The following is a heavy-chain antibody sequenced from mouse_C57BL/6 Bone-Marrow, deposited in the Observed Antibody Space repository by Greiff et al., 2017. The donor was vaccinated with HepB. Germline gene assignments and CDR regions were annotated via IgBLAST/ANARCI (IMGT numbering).Heavy chain of an antibody. Sequence: QVQLKQPGAELVKPGASVKLSCKASGYTFTSYWMHWVKQRPGQGLEWIGMIHPNSGSTNYNEKFKSKATLTVDKSSSTAYMQLSSLTSEDSAVYYCARWSTGWFAYWGQGTLVTVSA. CDR2: IHPNSGST. V-gene: IGHV1-64*01. J-gene: IGHJ3*01. D-gene: IGHD6-1*01. CDR3: ARWSTGWFAY. CDR1: GYTFTSYW.